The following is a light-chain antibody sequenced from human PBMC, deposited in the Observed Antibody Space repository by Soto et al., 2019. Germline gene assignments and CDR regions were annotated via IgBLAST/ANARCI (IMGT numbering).Light chain of an antibody. CDR1: SSNIGGNS. CDR3: GSWDSSLSAYV. Sequence: QSVMTQPPSVSAAPGQKGTISCSGGSSNIGGNSVSWHQQLPGTAPKLLIYDDDKRPSGIPDRFSGSKSGTSATLGITGFQTGDEADYYCGSWDSSLSAYVFATGTKVTVL. CDR2: DDD. V-gene: IGLV1-51*01. J-gene: IGLJ1*01.